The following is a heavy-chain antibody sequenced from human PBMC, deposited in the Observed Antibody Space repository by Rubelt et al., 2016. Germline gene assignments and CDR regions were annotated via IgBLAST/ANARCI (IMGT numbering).Heavy chain of an antibody. J-gene: IGHJ5*02. V-gene: IGHV4-59*01. CDR2: VYSGGTT. CDR3: ARGGSGSYTGVLWFDP. Sequence: QVQLQQSGPGLVKPSETLSLSCSVSGGSLSGFYWSWIRQPPGKGLEWIGNVYSGGTTNYNPSLKSRVTISVDRPKNQFFLEVTAVTAADTATYYCARGGSGSYTGVLWFDPWGQGTLVTVSS. CDR1: GGSLSGFY. D-gene: IGHD3-3*01.